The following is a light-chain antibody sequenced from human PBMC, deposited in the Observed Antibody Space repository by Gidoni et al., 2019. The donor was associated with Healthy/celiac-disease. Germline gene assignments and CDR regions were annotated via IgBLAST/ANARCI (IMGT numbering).Light chain of an antibody. CDR1: QDISNY. V-gene: IGKV1-33*01. CDR3: QQYDNRPPRFT. Sequence: DLQMTQSPYALSASVGDRATITCQASQDISNYLNSYQQKPGKAPKLLIYDASNLETGVPSRFSGSGSGTDFTFTISSLQPEDIATYYCQQYDNRPPRFTFGPGTKVDIK. J-gene: IGKJ3*01. CDR2: DAS.